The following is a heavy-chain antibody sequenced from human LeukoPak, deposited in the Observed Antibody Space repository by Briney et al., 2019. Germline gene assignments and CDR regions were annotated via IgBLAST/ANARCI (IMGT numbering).Heavy chain of an antibody. V-gene: IGHV3-23*01. Sequence: GGSLRLSCAASGFTFSSYAMSWVRQAPGKGLEWVSAISGSGGSTYYADSVKGRFTISRDNSKNTLYLQMNSLRAEDTAVYYCARDGSYYDRPLDYYYYGMDVWGQGTTVTVSS. J-gene: IGHJ6*02. CDR2: ISGSGGST. CDR3: ARDGSYYDRPLDYYYYGMDV. CDR1: GFTFSSYA. D-gene: IGHD3-22*01.